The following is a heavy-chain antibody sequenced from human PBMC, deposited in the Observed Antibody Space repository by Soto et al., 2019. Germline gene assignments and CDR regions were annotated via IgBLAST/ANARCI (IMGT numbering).Heavy chain of an antibody. Sequence: ASVKVSCKASGYTFTSYDIYWVRQATGQGLEWMGWMNPNTGNSGYAQRFQGRVTVTSDTSINTVHMELSSLSSEDTAVSYCARRAETNGWNGFGADKYYFDFWGQGTLVTVSS. CDR1: GYTFTSYD. CDR2: MNPNTGNS. CDR3: ARRAETNGWNGFGADKYYFDF. V-gene: IGHV1-8*02. J-gene: IGHJ4*02. D-gene: IGHD1-1*01.